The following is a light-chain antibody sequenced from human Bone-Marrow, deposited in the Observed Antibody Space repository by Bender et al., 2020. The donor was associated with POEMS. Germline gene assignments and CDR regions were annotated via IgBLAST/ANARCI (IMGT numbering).Light chain of an antibody. V-gene: IGLV2-14*03. CDR2: DVT. J-gene: IGLJ3*02. CDR3: CSYAGGSIWV. Sequence: QSALTQPASVSGSPGQSITISCTGTGSDVGAYSDVSWYQHHPGSSPKLIIHDVTNRPSVISHRFSGSKSGNTASLTISGLLPEDEAHYYCCSYAGGSIWVFGGGSRLTVL. CDR1: GSDVGAYSD.